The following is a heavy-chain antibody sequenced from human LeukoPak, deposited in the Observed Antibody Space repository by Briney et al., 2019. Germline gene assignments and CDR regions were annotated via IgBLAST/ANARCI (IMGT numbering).Heavy chain of an antibody. CDR3: AKDGGRYYGDYTLVEYFDY. CDR2: ISGSGGST. Sequence: GGSLRLSCAASGFTFSSYAMSWVRQAPGKGLEWVSAISGSGGSTYYADSVKGRFTISRDNSKNTLYLQMNSLRAEDTAVYYCAKDGGRYYGDYTLVEYFDYWGQGTLVTVSS. J-gene: IGHJ4*02. D-gene: IGHD4-17*01. CDR1: GFTFSSYA. V-gene: IGHV3-23*01.